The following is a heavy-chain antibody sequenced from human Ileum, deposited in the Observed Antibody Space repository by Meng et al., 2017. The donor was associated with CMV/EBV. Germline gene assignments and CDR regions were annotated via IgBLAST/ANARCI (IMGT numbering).Heavy chain of an antibody. CDR1: RSSFRNVW. D-gene: IGHD1-1*01. CDR3: AKAVNVWKVQSDP. Sequence: EVHRLVSGGPLVKPGGPRSFPSAASRSSFRNVWKKWVRQAPGKGLACVSTIQGNGVGGFYADSINDRFTISRDNSKNTLFLQMDTLRVDDTAVYYCAKAVNVWKVQSDPWGHGTLVTVSS. V-gene: IGHV3-23*01. J-gene: IGHJ5*02. CDR2: IQGNGVGG.